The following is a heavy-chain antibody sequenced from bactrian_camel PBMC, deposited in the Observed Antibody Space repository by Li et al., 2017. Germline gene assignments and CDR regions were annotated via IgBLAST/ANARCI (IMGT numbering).Heavy chain of an antibody. CDR1: TSSSARHH. Sequence: HVQLVESGGGSVQAGESLTLSCAAYTSSSARHHMAWFRQVPGEEREGIAAIDSTGYTQYVDSVKDRFTISRDNAKKTLYLKMNNLKPEDTAMYYCATGHLIMCTAFAIPSFPDRGQGTQVTVS. V-gene: IGHV3S55*01. D-gene: IGHD6*01. CDR3: ATGHLIMCTAFAIPSFPD. CDR2: IDSTGYT. J-gene: IGHJ4*01.